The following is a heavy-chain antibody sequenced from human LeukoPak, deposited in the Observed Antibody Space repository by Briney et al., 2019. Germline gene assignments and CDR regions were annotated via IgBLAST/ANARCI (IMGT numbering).Heavy chain of an antibody. CDR1: GYSFTSYG. Sequence: GASVKVSCTASGYSFTSYGINWVRQAPGQGLERMGWISGYNGVTSYAQRLQGRVTMTTDTSTSTAYMELRSLISDDTAVYYCARGERITMFGVVMPFDPWGQGTLVAVSS. CDR3: ARGERITMFGVVMPFDP. CDR2: ISGYNGVT. J-gene: IGHJ5*02. V-gene: IGHV1-18*01. D-gene: IGHD3-3*01.